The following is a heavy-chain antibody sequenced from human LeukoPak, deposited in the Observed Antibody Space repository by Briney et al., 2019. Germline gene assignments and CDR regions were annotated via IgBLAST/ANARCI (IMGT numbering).Heavy chain of an antibody. Sequence: PSETLALTCAVYGGSFSGYYWSWIRQPPGKGLEWIGEINHSGSTNYNPSLKSRVTISVDTSKNQFSLKLSSVTAADTAVYYCARGVRYSYADTKNWFDPWGQGTLVTVSS. V-gene: IGHV4-34*01. CDR3: ARGVRYSYADTKNWFDP. CDR1: GGSFSGYY. J-gene: IGHJ5*02. D-gene: IGHD5-18*01. CDR2: INHSGST.